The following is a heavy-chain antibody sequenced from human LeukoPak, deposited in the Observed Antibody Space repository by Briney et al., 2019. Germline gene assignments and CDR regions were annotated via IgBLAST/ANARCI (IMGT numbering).Heavy chain of an antibody. CDR1: GFTFSDYY. D-gene: IGHD2-2*01. J-gene: IGHJ6*03. V-gene: IGHV3-11*04. CDR3: ARDGPAVVPAAKPYYYMDV. CDR2: ISSSGSTI. Sequence: GGSLRLSCAASGFTFSDYYMSWIRQAPGKGLEWVSYISSSGSTIYYADSVKGRFTISRDNAKNSLYLQMNSLRAEDTAVYYCARDGPAVVPAAKPYYYMDVWGKGTTVTVSS.